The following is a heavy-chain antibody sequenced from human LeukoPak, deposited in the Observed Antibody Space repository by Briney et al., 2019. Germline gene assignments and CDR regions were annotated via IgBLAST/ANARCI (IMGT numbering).Heavy chain of an antibody. D-gene: IGHD2-15*01. Sequence: GGSLRLSCAASGFTFSSYGMSWVRQAPGKGLEWVSAITATSSSTHDADSVKGRFTISRDNSKNTLYLQMNSLRAEDTAVYYCAKDPSRVVVSSFDYWGQGTLVTVSS. V-gene: IGHV3-23*01. CDR2: ITATSSST. CDR3: AKDPSRVVVSSFDY. CDR1: GFTFSSYG. J-gene: IGHJ4*02.